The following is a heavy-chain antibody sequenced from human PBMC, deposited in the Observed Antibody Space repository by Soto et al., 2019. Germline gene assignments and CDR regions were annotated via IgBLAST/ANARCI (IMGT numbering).Heavy chain of an antibody. CDR3: ARVAAEGGYYYYGMDV. Sequence: PSQTLSLTCAISGDSVSSNSAAWNWIRQSPSRGLEWLGRTYYRSKWYNDYAVSAKSRITINPDTSKNQFSLQLNSVTPEDTAVYYCARVAAEGGYYYYGMDVWGQGXTVTVSS. V-gene: IGHV6-1*01. J-gene: IGHJ6*02. D-gene: IGHD6-13*01. CDR2: TYYRSKWYN. CDR1: GDSVSSNSAA.